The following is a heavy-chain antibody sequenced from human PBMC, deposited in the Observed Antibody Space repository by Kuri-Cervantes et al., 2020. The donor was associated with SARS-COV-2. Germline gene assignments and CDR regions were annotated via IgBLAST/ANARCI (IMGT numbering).Heavy chain of an antibody. CDR3: AKVILNSDSSTLGRFDF. D-gene: IGHD6-13*01. CDR1: GFSFSGYA. V-gene: IGHV3-23*01. CDR2: ISAGGDTV. Sequence: GESLKISCAASGFSFSGYAMGWVRQAPGKGLERVSAISAGGDTVLYADSVRGRFTISRDNSKNTLYLQTNSLRAEDTAIYYCAKVILNSDSSTLGRFDFWGLGTLVTVSS. J-gene: IGHJ4*02.